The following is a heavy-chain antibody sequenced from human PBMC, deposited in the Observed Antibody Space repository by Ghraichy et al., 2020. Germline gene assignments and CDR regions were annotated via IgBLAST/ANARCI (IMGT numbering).Heavy chain of an antibody. D-gene: IGHD4-17*01. Sequence: GGSLRLSCAASGLTLTTFATHWVRQTPGKGLEWLAVIWDDGSQEYYADSVRGRFTVSRDTSKNTVYLQMDNLRAEDTALYYCARGIRPKVTTNPTCFDPWGQGTLVTVSS. J-gene: IGHJ5*02. V-gene: IGHV3-33*01. CDR2: IWDDGSQE. CDR1: GLTLTTFA. CDR3: ARGIRPKVTTNPTCFDP.